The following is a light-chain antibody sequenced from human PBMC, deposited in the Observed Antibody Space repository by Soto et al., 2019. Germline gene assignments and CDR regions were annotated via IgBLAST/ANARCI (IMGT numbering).Light chain of an antibody. CDR2: EVS. J-gene: IGLJ2*01. CDR1: SSDVGGYNY. V-gene: IGLV2-14*01. Sequence: QSVLTQPASVSGSPGQSITISCTGTSSDVGGYNYVSWYQQHPGKAPKLMIYEVSNRPSEVSHRFSGSKSGKTAALTISGLQAEDEGNYYCSPYTSGSTLVVFGGGTKSPS. CDR3: SPYTSGSTLVV.